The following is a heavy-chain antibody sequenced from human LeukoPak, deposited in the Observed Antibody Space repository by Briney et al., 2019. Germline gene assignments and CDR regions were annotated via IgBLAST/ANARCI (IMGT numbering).Heavy chain of an antibody. CDR1: GFTFSSYA. CDR2: ISYDGSNK. J-gene: IGHJ3*02. Sequence: GGSLRLSCAASGFTFSSYAMPWVRQAPGKGLEWVAVISYDGSNKYYADSVKGRFTISRDNSKNTLYLQMNSLRAEDTAVYYCARDSSGRDAFHIWGQGTMVTVSS. CDR3: ARDSSGRDAFHI. V-gene: IGHV3-30-3*01. D-gene: IGHD3-22*01.